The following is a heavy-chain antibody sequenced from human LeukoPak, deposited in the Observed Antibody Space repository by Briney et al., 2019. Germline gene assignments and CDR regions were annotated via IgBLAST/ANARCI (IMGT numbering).Heavy chain of an antibody. CDR1: GGSISSSSYY. CDR2: IYYSGST. CDR3: ARRPGGIVVVPADEPLPGYYFDY. J-gene: IGHJ4*02. Sequence: SETLSLTCTVSGGSISSSSYYWGWIRQPPGKGLEWIGSIYYSGSTYYNPSLKSRVTISVDTSKNQFSLKLSSVTAADTAVYYCARRPGGIVVVPADEPLPGYYFDYWGQGTLVTVSS. V-gene: IGHV4-39*01. D-gene: IGHD2-2*01.